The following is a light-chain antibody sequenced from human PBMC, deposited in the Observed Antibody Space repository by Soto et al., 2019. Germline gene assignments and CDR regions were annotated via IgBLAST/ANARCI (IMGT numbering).Light chain of an antibody. J-gene: IGKJ1*01. CDR3: QQSYSTPRT. CDR1: QSISSY. CDR2: AAY. Sequence: DIQMTQSPSSLSASVGDRVTITCRASQSISSYLNWYQQKPGKAPKLLIYAAYSLQSGVQSRFSGSGSGTDFTLTISSLQPEDFATYYCQQSYSTPRTFGQGTKVEIK. V-gene: IGKV1-39*01.